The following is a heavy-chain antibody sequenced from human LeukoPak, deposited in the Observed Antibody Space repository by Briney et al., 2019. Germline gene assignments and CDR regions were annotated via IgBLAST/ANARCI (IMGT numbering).Heavy chain of an antibody. Sequence: GGSLRLSCAASGFTFSSYEMNWVRQAPGKGLEWVSYISSSGSTIYYADSVKGRFTISRGNAKNSLYLQMNSLRAEDTALYYCARESERGMGYWGQGSLVTVSS. D-gene: IGHD3-16*01. V-gene: IGHV3-48*03. CDR2: ISSSGSTI. CDR3: ARESERGMGY. J-gene: IGHJ4*02. CDR1: GFTFSSYE.